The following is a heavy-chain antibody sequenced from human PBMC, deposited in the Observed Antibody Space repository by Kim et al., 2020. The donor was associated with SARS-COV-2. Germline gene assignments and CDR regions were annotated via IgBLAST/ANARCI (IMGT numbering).Heavy chain of an antibody. J-gene: IGHJ4*02. V-gene: IGHV3-23*01. D-gene: IGHD3-10*01. CDR2: VFGSGDTT. Sequence: GGSLRLSCAASGFTVSTYAMSWVRQAPGKGLEWVSEVFGSGDTTYYADSVKGRFTISRDSSHNTLYLQMNSLRAADTAVYYCVKGPGTSGSPPGHWGQGTLVTVSS. CDR1: GFTVSTYA. CDR3: VKGPGTSGSPPGH.